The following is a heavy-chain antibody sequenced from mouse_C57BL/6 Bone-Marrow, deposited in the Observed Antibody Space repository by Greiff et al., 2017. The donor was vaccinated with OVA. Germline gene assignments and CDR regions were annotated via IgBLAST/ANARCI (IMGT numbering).Heavy chain of an antibody. V-gene: IGHV1-14*01. J-gene: IGHJ2*01. D-gene: IGHD2-1*01. CDR2: IYPYNDDT. CDR3: VRPLYYGPGY. CDR1: GYTFTSHT. Sequence: EVQLQQSGPELVKPGASVKMSCKASGYTFTSHTMHWVKQKPGQGLEWIGYIYPYNDDTKYNEKFKGKAILTSDKSSSTAYMELSSLTSEDSAVYYCVRPLYYGPGYWGQGTTLTVSS.